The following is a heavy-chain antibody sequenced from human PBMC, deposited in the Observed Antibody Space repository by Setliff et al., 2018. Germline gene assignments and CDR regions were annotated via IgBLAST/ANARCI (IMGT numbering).Heavy chain of an antibody. V-gene: IGHV3-30*04. J-gene: IGHJ4*02. CDR2: ILYDGSNE. CDR1: GFTFSSYP. Sequence: PGGSLRLSCAASGFTFSSYPMHWVRQAPGKGLEWVAVILYDGSNEYYADSVKGRFTISRDNSKDTLYLQMNSLRVDDTAAYYCARGLISSWYAGSAYWGQGTLVTVSS. CDR3: ARGLISSWYAGSAY. D-gene: IGHD6-13*01.